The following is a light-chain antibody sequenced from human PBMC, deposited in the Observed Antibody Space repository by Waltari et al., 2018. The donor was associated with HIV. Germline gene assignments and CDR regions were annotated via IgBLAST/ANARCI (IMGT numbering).Light chain of an antibody. J-gene: IGLJ2*01. Sequence: QSALTQPRSVSGSPGQSVTLPCTGTSSDVGVYNFVHWYQQHPGKAPKLMIYDVSKRPSGVPDRFSASKSGTSASLTISGLQAEDEADYFCQSYDISLSASVVFGGGTRLTVL. V-gene: IGLV2-11*01. CDR3: QSYDISLSASVV. CDR2: DVS. CDR1: SSDVGVYNF.